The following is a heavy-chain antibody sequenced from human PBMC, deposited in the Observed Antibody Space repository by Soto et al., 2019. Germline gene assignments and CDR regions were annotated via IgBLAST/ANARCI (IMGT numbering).Heavy chain of an antibody. CDR2: ISGSGGST. CDR3: AKELPSDYVLIDDAFDI. V-gene: IGHV3-23*01. CDR1: GFTFSSYA. Sequence: TGGSLRLSCAASGFTFSSYAMSWVRQAPGKGLEWVSAISGSGGSTYYADSVKGRFTISRDNSKNTLYLQMNSLRAEDTAVYYCAKELPSDYVLIDDAFDIWGQGTMVTVSS. J-gene: IGHJ3*02. D-gene: IGHD4-17*01.